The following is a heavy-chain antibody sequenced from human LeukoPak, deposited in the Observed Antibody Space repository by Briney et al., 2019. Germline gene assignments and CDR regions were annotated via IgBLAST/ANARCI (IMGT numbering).Heavy chain of an antibody. J-gene: IGHJ4*02. CDR1: GYTFSGHY. CDR2: IKPSSGAT. Sequence: ASVKVSCKASGYTFSGHYMHWVRQAPAQGLDWMGWIKPSSGATNYAQKFRGRVTMTRDTSNRTSYMELSRLRSDDTALYYCASCYYDSSGYYYFDYWGQGTLVTVSS. V-gene: IGHV1-2*02. D-gene: IGHD3-22*01. CDR3: ASCYYDSSGYYYFDY.